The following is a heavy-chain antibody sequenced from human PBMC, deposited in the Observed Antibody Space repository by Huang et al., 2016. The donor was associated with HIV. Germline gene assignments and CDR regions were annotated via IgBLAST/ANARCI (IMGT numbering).Heavy chain of an antibody. Sequence: QVQLVQSGAQVKKPGASMKVSCKASGYTFSNYDINWVRQAPGQGLAWMGWRNPNSGNTGYARKFQGRVTMTRSTAISTAYMELSRLRFEDTAVYYCATLPPVNYGRSGGRVRDYWGQGSLVTVSS. CDR2: RNPNSGNT. J-gene: IGHJ4*02. V-gene: IGHV1-8*01. CDR3: ATLPPVNYGRSGGRVRDY. D-gene: IGHD2-15*01. CDR1: GYTFSNYD.